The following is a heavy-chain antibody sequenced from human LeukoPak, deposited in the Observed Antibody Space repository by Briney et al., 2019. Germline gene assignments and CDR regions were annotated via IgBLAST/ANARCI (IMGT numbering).Heavy chain of an antibody. Sequence: PSETLSLTCTVSGGSISRHYWNWIRQPPGKGLEWIGYISESGSTNYNPSLKSRVSMSVDLSKNQFSLKVNSVTAADTAVYYCASGGHHYDSSGSHWFDPWGQGAPVTVSS. CDR2: ISESGST. CDR1: GGSISRHY. D-gene: IGHD3-22*01. J-gene: IGHJ5*02. CDR3: ASGGHHYDSSGSHWFDP. V-gene: IGHV4-4*08.